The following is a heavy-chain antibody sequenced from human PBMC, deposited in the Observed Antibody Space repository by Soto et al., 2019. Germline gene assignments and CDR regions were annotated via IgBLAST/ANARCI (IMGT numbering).Heavy chain of an antibody. CDR3: VRAYCTNGVCSTRDYYYYGMDV. J-gene: IGHJ6*02. Sequence: QVQLVQSGAEVKKPRSSVKVSCKASGGTFSSYAISWVRQAPGQGLEWMGGIIPIFGTANYAQKFQGRVTITADESTSTAYMELSSLRSEDTAVYYCVRAYCTNGVCSTRDYYYYGMDVWGQGTTVTVSS. CDR2: IIPIFGTA. CDR1: GGTFSSYA. V-gene: IGHV1-69*01. D-gene: IGHD2-8*01.